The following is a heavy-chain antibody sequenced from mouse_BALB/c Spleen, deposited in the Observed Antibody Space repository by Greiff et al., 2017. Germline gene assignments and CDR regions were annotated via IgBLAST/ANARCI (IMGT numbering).Heavy chain of an antibody. CDR2: INPSTGYT. Sequence: VQLQQSGAELAKPGASVKMSCKASGYTFTSYWMHWVKQRPGQGLEWIGYINPSTGYTEYNQKFKDKATLTADKSSSTAYMQLSSLTSEDSAVYYSARVRRGDYYAMDYWGQGTSVTVSS. D-gene: IGHD2-14*01. J-gene: IGHJ4*01. CDR1: GYTFTSYW. V-gene: IGHV1-7*01. CDR3: ARVRRGDYYAMDY.